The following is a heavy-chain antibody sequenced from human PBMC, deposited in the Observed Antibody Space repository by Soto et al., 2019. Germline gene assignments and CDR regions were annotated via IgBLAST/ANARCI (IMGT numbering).Heavy chain of an antibody. Sequence: GGSLRHSCVASGFTFSNHAMHWVRHAPGKGLEWVSGLGWNSDGTDYADSVKGRFTISRDNAKNSLYLQMNSLRAEDTAMYYCAKLLYSEGSGYFDLWGQGT. D-gene: IGHD1-26*01. CDR2: LGWNSDGT. J-gene: IGHJ4*02. CDR1: GFTFSNHA. CDR3: AKLLYSEGSGYFDL. V-gene: IGHV3-9*01.